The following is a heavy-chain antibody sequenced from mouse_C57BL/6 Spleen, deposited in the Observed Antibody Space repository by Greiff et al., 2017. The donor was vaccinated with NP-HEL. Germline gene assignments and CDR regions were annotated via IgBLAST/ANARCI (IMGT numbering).Heavy chain of an antibody. CDR1: GYTFTSYW. V-gene: IGHV1-69*01. CDR2: IDPSDSYT. CDR3: ARREDGEGFAY. J-gene: IGHJ3*01. Sequence: QVQLQQPGAELVMPGASVKLSCKASGYTFTSYWMHWVKQRPGQGLEWIGEIDPSDSYTNYNQKFKGKSTLTVDKSSSTAYMQLSSLTSEDSAVYYCARREDGEGFAYGGQGTLVTVSA. D-gene: IGHD2-3*01.